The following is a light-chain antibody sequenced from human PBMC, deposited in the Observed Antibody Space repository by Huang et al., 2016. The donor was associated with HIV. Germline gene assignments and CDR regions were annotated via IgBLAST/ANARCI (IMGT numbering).Light chain of an antibody. CDR1: PGISSY. V-gene: IGKV1-8*01. CDR2: SAS. CDR3: QQYYTYPHS. J-gene: IGKJ2*03. Sequence: AIRLTQSPSSLSASTGDRVTITCRASPGISSYLAWYQQKPGKAPKLLISSASTLQSGVPSRFSGSGFGTDFTLTISSLQSEDLGTYYCQQYYTYPHSFGQGTKLEIK.